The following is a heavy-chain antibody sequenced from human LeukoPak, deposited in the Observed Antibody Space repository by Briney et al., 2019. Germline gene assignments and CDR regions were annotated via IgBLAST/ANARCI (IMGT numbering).Heavy chain of an antibody. Sequence: SETLTLPCTVSGDPIISYSDYKWTWIRQPPGKRLEWIGDIYYSGSTNYNPSLRSRVTISVDTSKNQFSLKLTSVTAADTAVYYCAREYSAFDYWSQGPLVTVSS. V-gene: IGHV4-61*08. CDR1: GDPIISYSDY. J-gene: IGHJ4*02. CDR3: AREYSAFDY. D-gene: IGHD5-12*01. CDR2: IYYSGST.